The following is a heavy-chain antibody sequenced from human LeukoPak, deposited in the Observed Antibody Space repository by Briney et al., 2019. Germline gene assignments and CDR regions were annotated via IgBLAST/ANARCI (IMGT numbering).Heavy chain of an antibody. D-gene: IGHD5-12*01. CDR1: GFTFSSYG. V-gene: IGHV3-30*02. CDR2: IRYDGSNK. Sequence: GGSVRLSCAASGFTFSSYGMHWVRQAPGKGLEWVAFIRYDGSNKYYADSVKGRFTISRDNSKNALYLQMNSLRAEDTAVYYCAKSGYDFGGWFDPWGQGTLVTVSS. J-gene: IGHJ5*02. CDR3: AKSGYDFGGWFDP.